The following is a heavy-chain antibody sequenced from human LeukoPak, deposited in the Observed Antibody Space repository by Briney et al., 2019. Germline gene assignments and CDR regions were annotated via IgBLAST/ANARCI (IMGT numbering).Heavy chain of an antibody. CDR3: AKDRSGSYSQGLDY. V-gene: IGHV3-30*02. D-gene: IGHD1-26*01. Sequence: PGGSLRLSCAASGFTFSNSALSWVRQAPGKGLEWVAFIRYDGTNKYYADSVKGRFTISRDNSKNTLYLQMNSLRAEDTAVYYCAKDRSGSYSQGLDYWGQGTLVTVSS. J-gene: IGHJ4*02. CDR2: IRYDGTNK. CDR1: GFTFSNSA.